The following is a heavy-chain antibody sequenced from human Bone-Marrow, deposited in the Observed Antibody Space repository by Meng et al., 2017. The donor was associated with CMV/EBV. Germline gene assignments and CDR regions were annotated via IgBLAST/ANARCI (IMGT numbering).Heavy chain of an antibody. CDR3: ARGSAGDSHYYGMDV. D-gene: IGHD4-17*01. CDR2: ISSSSTTI. Sequence: GGSLRLSCAASGFTFSSYAMHWVRQAPGKGLEWVAYISSSSTTIYYADSVKGRFTISRDNAKNSLSLQMNSLRADDTAVYYCARGSAGDSHYYGMDVWGQGTTVTVSS. CDR1: GFTFSSYA. V-gene: IGHV3-48*04. J-gene: IGHJ6*02.